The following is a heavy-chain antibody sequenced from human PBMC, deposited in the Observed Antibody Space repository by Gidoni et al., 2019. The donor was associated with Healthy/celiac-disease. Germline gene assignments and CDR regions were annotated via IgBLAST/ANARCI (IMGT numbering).Heavy chain of an antibody. CDR3: ARGFRGADYSSSWYLDY. D-gene: IGHD6-13*01. Sequence: QVQLQQWGAGLLKPSETLSLTCAVYGGSFSGYYWSWIRQPPGKGLEWIGEINHSGSTNYNPSLKSRVTISVDTSKNQFSLKLSSVTAADTAVYYCARGFRGADYSSSWYLDYWGQGTLVTVSS. J-gene: IGHJ4*02. CDR1: GGSFSGYY. CDR2: INHSGST. V-gene: IGHV4-34*01.